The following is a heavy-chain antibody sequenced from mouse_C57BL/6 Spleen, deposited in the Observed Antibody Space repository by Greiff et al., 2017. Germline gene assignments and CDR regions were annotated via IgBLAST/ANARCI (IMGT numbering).Heavy chain of an antibody. CDR2: IYPRDGST. CDR3: ARVDYGGAWFAY. CDR1: GYTFTDHT. D-gene: IGHD2-4*01. V-gene: IGHV1-78*01. Sequence: VQLQQSDAELVKPGASVKISCTVSGYTFTDHTIHWMKQRPEQGLEWIGYIYPRDGSTKYNEKFKGKATLTADKSSSTAYMQLNSLTSEDSAVYCCARVDYGGAWFAYWGQGTLVTVSA. J-gene: IGHJ3*01.